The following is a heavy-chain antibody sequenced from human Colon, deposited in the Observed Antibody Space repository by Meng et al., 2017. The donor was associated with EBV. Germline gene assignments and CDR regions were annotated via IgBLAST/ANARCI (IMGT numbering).Heavy chain of an antibody. CDR3: ARVGAYCGGDCYHPR. D-gene: IGHD2-21*02. V-gene: IGHV4-4*02. J-gene: IGHJ4*02. CDR1: GGSRSSRNW. CDR2: IYHSGST. Sequence: QVPLQGSGPVLGKPSGPLSLTGAVAGGSRSSRNWWSWVRQPPGKGLEWIGEIYHSGSTNYNPSLKSRVTISVDESKNQFSLRLSSVTAADTAVYYCARVGAYCGGDCYHPRWGQGTLVTVSS.